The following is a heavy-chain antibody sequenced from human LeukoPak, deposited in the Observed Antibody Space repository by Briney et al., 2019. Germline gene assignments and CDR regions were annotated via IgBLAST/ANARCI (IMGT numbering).Heavy chain of an antibody. D-gene: IGHD3-22*01. Sequence: SVKVSCKASGYTFTSYGISWVRQAPGQGLEWMGGIIPIFGTANYAQKFQGRVTITADESTSTAYMELSSLRSEDTAVYYCARDLGDSSGYYYGPFDYWGQGTLVTVSS. V-gene: IGHV1-69*13. CDR2: IIPIFGTA. J-gene: IGHJ4*02. CDR3: ARDLGDSSGYYYGPFDY. CDR1: GYTFTSYG.